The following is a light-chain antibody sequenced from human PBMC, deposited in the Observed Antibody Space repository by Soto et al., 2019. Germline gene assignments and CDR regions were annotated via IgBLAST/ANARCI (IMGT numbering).Light chain of an antibody. Sequence: EIVLTQSPATMSFSPGESGTLSSGASESISYSYVAWYQLKGGLSPRLLIHDASTRDSGIPDRFSGSRSGTDFTLTIRGLEPEDAAVYYCQQYGSSPITFGQGTRLEIK. CDR2: DAS. CDR1: ESISYSY. V-gene: IGKV3D-20*01. CDR3: QQYGSSPIT. J-gene: IGKJ5*01.